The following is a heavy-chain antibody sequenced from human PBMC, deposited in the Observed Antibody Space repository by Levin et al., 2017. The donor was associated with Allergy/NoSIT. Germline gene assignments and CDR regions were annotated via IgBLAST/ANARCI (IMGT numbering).Heavy chain of an antibody. CDR3: AHRRPQLLWFGESVDAFDI. V-gene: IGHV2-5*02. CDR2: IYWDDDK. D-gene: IGHD3-10*01. J-gene: IGHJ3*02. CDR1: GFSLSTSGVG. Sequence: SGPTLVKPTQTLTLTCTFSGFSLSTSGVGVGWIRQPPGKALEWLALIYWDDDKRYSPSLKSRLTITKDTSKNQVVLTMTNMDPVDTATYYCAHRRPQLLWFGESVDAFDIWGQGTMVTVSS.